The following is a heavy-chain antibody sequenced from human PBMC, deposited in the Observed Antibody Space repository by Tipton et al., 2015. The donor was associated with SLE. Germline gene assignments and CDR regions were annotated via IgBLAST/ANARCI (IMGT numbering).Heavy chain of an antibody. J-gene: IGHJ5*02. Sequence: TLSLTCTVSGGSISSGSYYWGWIRQPPGKGLEWIGSIYYSGSTYYNPSPKSRVTISVDTSKNQFSLKLSSVTAADTAVYYCAASAIAARAGDWFDPWGQGTLVTVSS. CDR3: AASAIAARAGDWFDP. CDR1: GGSISSGSYY. CDR2: IYYSGST. D-gene: IGHD6-6*01. V-gene: IGHV4-39*01.